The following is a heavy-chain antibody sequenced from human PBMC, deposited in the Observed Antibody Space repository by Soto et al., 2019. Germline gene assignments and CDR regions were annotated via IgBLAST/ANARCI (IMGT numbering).Heavy chain of an antibody. CDR2: ICYSGST. J-gene: IGHJ4*02. V-gene: IGHV4-31*03. D-gene: IGHD6-13*01. CDR3: AGDTGYSSSFSLGSYFDY. Sequence: QVQLQESGPGLVKPSQTLSLTCTVSGGSISSGGYYWSWIRQHPGKGLEWIGYICYSGSTYYNPSLQSRVTLSVGTYTDQFSLKLCSVTLADTAVYYCAGDTGYSSSFSLGSYFDYWGQGTLVTVSS. CDR1: GGSISSGGYY.